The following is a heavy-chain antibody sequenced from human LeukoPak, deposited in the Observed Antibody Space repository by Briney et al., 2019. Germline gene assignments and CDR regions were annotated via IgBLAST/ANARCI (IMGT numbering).Heavy chain of an antibody. Sequence: ASVKVSCKVSGYTLTELSMHWVRQAPGQGLEWMGIINPSGGSTSYAQKFQGRVTMTRDTSTSTVYMELSSLRSEDTAVYYCARGGRTVSTLYYYYYGMDVRGQGTTVTVSS. J-gene: IGHJ6*02. V-gene: IGHV1-46*01. D-gene: IGHD4-11*01. CDR1: GYTLTELS. CDR3: ARGGRTVSTLYYYYYGMDV. CDR2: INPSGGST.